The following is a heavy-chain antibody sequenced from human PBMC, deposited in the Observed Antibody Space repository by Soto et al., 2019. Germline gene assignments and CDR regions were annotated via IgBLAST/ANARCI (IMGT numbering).Heavy chain of an antibody. CDR1: GGSISSYY. CDR2: IFYNGSP. Sequence: QVQLQESGPGLVKPSETLSLTCTVSGGSISSYYWSWIRQTPGKGLEWIGYIFYNGSPNYSPSLKGRVTMSIDTSKNQFSLKLSSVTAADTAVYYCARAGGSNYDFWSGFLLDYWGQGTPVTVSS. CDR3: ARAGGSNYDFWSGFLLDY. D-gene: IGHD3-3*01. V-gene: IGHV4-59*01. J-gene: IGHJ4*02.